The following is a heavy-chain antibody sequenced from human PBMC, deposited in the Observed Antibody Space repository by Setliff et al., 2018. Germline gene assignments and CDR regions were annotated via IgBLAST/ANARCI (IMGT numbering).Heavy chain of an antibody. D-gene: IGHD1-26*01. J-gene: IGHJ5*02. CDR3: VRSGKFGMRFWFDQ. V-gene: IGHV1-2*02. Sequence: ASVKVSCKASGYNFIGYYIHWVRQAPGQGLEWMGWINPDSGDTHSAQKFQGRVTMTRDTSINAAYMELGSLTSDDTAFYYCVRSGKFGMRFWFDQWGQGTLVTVSS. CDR2: INPDSGDT. CDR1: GYNFIGYY.